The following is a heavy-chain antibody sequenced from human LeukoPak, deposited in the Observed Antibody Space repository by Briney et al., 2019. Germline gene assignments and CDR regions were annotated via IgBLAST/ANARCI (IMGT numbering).Heavy chain of an antibody. CDR3: ARLSTSDRPYYYYGMDV. Sequence: SETLSLTCTVSSFSMSSGSYYWRWLRQPAGKGLEWIVRIYTSGSNNYNPCLKSRITISVPPSKHQFSLKLSSVPAADTAVYYCARLSTSDRPYYYYGMDVRGQGTTVTASS. CDR1: SFSMSSGSYY. V-gene: IGHV4-61*02. CDR2: IYTSGSN. D-gene: IGHD2-2*01. J-gene: IGHJ6*02.